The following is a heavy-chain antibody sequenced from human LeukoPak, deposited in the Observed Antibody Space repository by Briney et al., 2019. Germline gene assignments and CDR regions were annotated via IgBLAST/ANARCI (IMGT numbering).Heavy chain of an antibody. D-gene: IGHD3/OR15-3a*01. CDR1: GFTFSNYG. CDR2: ISSSGGIT. Sequence: QSGGSLRLSCAASGFTFSNYGMTWIRQAPGKGLEWVSAISSSGGITYYADSVKGRFTISRDNSKNTLYLEMNSLRGEDTAVYYCARILDHYDFSNNWFDPWGQGTLVTVSS. J-gene: IGHJ5*02. V-gene: IGHV3-23*01. CDR3: ARILDHYDFSNNWFDP.